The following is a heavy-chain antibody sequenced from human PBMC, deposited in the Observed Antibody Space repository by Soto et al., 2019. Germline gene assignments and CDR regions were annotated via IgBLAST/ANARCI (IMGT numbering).Heavy chain of an antibody. CDR1: GYTLTELS. CDR2: FDPEDGET. D-gene: IGHD3-3*01. J-gene: IGHJ4*02. Sequence: GASVKVSCKVSGYTLTELSMHWVRQAPGKGLEWMGGFDPEDGETIYAQKFQGRVTMTEDTSTDTAYMEMSSLRSEDTAVYYCATAGPRITIFGVVIPPDFDYWGQGTLVTVSS. V-gene: IGHV1-24*01. CDR3: ATAGPRITIFGVVIPPDFDY.